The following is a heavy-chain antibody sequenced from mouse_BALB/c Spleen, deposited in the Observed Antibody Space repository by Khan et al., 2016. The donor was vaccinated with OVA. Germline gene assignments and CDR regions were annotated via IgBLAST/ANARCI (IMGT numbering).Heavy chain of an antibody. D-gene: IGHD2-10*01. J-gene: IGHJ3*01. V-gene: IGHV14-3*02. CDR1: GFNIKDTY. Sequence: VQLQQSGAEFVKPGASVKLSCTASGFNIKDTYMHWINQRPQQGLVWIGRIDPANGNVKYDPNFQDKATIAADASSNTAYLQLSSLTSADTAVYYCTRGAYNGLFADWGQGTLVTVSA. CDR3: TRGAYNGLFAD. CDR2: IDPANGNV.